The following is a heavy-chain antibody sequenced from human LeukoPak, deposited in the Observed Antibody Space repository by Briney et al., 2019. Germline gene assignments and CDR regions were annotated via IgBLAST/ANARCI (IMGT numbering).Heavy chain of an antibody. D-gene: IGHD2-15*01. CDR3: ARRRGSGGRSCPL. CDR2: IYYSGSD. Sequence: SQSLSLTRTVAAGSIGSGGYDWSWIRQPPGKGLEWNAYIYYSGSDYYNPSLMSRVTISLNTSKNQSSLKLSSVTAADTAVYYCARRRGSGGRSCPLWGQGTLVTVSS. V-gene: IGHV4-30-4*01. CDR1: AGSIGSGGYD. J-gene: IGHJ4*02.